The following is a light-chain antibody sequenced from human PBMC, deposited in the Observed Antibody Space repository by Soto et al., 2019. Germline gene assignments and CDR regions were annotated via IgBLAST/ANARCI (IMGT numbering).Light chain of an antibody. V-gene: IGLV2-23*03. Sequence: QSVLTQPASVSGSPGQSITISCTGTSSDVGSYNLVSWYQQHPGKAPRVIIYAGSKGPSGVSNRFSGSKSGNTASLTISGLQADDEADYYCCSYAGSSTFVVFGGGTKLTV. CDR1: SSDVGSYNL. CDR3: CSYAGSSTFVV. J-gene: IGLJ2*01. CDR2: AGS.